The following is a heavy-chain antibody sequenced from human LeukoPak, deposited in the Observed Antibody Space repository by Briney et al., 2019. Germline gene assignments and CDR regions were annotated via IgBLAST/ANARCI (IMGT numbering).Heavy chain of an antibody. Sequence: GASVTVSCKASGYTFTSYGISWVRQAPGQGLEWMGWISAYNGNTNYAQKLQGRVTMTTDTSTSTAYMELRSLRSDDTAVYYCARDYYDSSGYYPPTVYWGQGTLVTVSS. CDR3: ARDYYDSSGYYPPTVY. CDR1: GYTFTSYG. D-gene: IGHD3-22*01. CDR2: ISAYNGNT. V-gene: IGHV1-18*01. J-gene: IGHJ4*02.